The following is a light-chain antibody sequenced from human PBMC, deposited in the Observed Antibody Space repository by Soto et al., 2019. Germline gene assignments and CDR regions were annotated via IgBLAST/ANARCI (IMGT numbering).Light chain of an antibody. CDR3: QQYGGSPIT. V-gene: IGKV3-11*01. Sequence: ETVLTQSPATLSLSPGESATLSCRASQSISSYLAWYQQKPGQAPRLLIYDASNRATGIPDRFSGSGSGTDFTLTISSLEPEDFAMYFCQQYGGSPITFGPGTRVEIK. CDR1: QSISSY. CDR2: DAS. J-gene: IGKJ5*01.